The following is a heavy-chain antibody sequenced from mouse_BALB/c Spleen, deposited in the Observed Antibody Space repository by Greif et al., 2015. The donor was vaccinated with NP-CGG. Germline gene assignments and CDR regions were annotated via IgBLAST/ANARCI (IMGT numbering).Heavy chain of an antibody. CDR3: ARNYGSSSMDY. Sequence: EVHLVESGAELVKPGASVKLSCTASGFNIKDTYMHWVKQRPEQGLEWIGRIDPANGNTKYDPKFQGKATITADTSSNTAYLQLSSLTSEDTAVYYCARNYGSSSMDYWGQGTSVTVSS. V-gene: IGHV14-3*02. CDR2: IDPANGNT. CDR1: GFNIKDTY. D-gene: IGHD1-1*01. J-gene: IGHJ4*01.